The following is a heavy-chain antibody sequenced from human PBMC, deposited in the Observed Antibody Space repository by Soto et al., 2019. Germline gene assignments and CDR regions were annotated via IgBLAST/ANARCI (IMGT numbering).Heavy chain of an antibody. D-gene: IGHD5-12*01. CDR2: INPNSGAT. CDR3: ARAAPLRYSGYALDH. V-gene: IGHV1-2*02. Sequence: QVQLVSSGAEVKKPGASVKVSCRASGYTFTDYYIHWVRQAPGQGLQWVGWINPNSGATEYAQKFQGRVTMTRDPSISTVYMEVTRLRSEDTALYFCARAAPLRYSGYALDHWGQGTRVTVST. J-gene: IGHJ4*02. CDR1: GYTFTDYY.